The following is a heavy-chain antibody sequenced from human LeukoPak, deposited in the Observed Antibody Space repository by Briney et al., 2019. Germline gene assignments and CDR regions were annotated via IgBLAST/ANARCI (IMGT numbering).Heavy chain of an antibody. D-gene: IGHD4-17*01. CDR1: GGSISSYY. CDR2: IYSSGST. J-gene: IGHJ4*02. CDR3: ARTYGDYYFDY. V-gene: IGHV4-59*01. Sequence: SETLSLTCTVSGGSISSYYWSWIRQPPGKGLEWIGYIYSSGSTSYNSSLKSRVTISVGTSKNQFSLRLSSVTAADTAVYYCARTYGDYYFDYWGQGTLVTVSS.